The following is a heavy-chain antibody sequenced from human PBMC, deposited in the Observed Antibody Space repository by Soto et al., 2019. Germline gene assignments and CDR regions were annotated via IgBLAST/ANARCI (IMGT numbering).Heavy chain of an antibody. CDR3: AKLITMVRGVIMDAFDI. V-gene: IGHV3-30*18. CDR1: GFTFSSYD. CDR2: ISYDGNNK. Sequence: QVQLVESGGGVVQPGRSLRLSCAASGFTFSSYDIHWVRQAPGKGLEWVALISYDGNNKDYADSVKGRFTISRDNSKNTLYLQMNSLRAEDTAVYYCAKLITMVRGVIMDAFDIWGQGTMVTVSS. J-gene: IGHJ3*02. D-gene: IGHD3-10*01.